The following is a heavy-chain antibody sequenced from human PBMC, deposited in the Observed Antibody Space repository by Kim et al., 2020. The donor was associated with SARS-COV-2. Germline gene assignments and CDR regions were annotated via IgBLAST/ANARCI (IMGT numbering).Heavy chain of an antibody. CDR3: ARSNYYGMDV. Sequence: KYYVDAVKGRFTISRDNAKNSLYLQMNSLRAEDTAVYYCARSNYYGMDVWGQGTTVTVSS. J-gene: IGHJ6*02. V-gene: IGHV3-7*03. CDR2: K.